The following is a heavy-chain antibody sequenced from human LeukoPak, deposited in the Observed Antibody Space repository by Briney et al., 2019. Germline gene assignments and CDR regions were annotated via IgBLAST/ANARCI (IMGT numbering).Heavy chain of an antibody. V-gene: IGHV3-30*02. J-gene: IGHJ4*02. CDR2: IRYDGSNQ. Sequence: PGGALRLAFAAPGFTFSSEGMHWVRQAPGKGLEWVAFIRYDGSNQYYADSVKGRFTISRDNAKNSLYLQMNSLRAEDTAVYYCARVEPMIVVVSYWGQGTLVTVSS. CDR1: GFTFSSEG. D-gene: IGHD3-22*01. CDR3: ARVEPMIVVVSY.